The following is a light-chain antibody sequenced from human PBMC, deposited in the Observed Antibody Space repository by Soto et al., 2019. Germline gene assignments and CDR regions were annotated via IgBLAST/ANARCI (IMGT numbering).Light chain of an antibody. CDR3: HQYNHWLTWT. V-gene: IGKV1-39*01. Sequence: DIQMTQSPPSLSASVGDRVTITCRTSQSISRYLNWDQQKPGKAHKLLIYAASSLQSGVPSRFSGSGSGTEFTLTISSLQSEDFAVYYCHQYNHWLTWTFGQGTKVDIK. CDR1: QSISRY. J-gene: IGKJ1*01. CDR2: AAS.